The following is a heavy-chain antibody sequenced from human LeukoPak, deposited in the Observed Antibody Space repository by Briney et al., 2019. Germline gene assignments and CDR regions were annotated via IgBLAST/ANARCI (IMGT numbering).Heavy chain of an antibody. J-gene: IGHJ6*03. CDR3: ASRFFDWLGYYYYMDV. Sequence: GGSLRLSCAASGFTFSSYWMSWVRQAPGKGLEWVANIKQDGSEKYYVDSVKGRFTISRDNAKNSLYLQMNSLRAEDTAVYYCASRFFDWLGYYYYMDVWGKGTTVTISS. V-gene: IGHV3-7*01. CDR2: IKQDGSEK. CDR1: GFTFSSYW. D-gene: IGHD3-9*01.